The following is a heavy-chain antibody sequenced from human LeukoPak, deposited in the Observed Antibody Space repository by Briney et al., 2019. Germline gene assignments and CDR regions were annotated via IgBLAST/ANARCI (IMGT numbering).Heavy chain of an antibody. CDR3: ATRLPFTGYKN. CDR1: GGTLSTYE. J-gene: IGHJ4*01. CDR2: MSRTADRI. Sequence: GGSLRLSCTIFGGTLSTYEFNWVRQAPGKRPEWISYMSRTADRIDHADSAKGRFTMSRDNAKNSVYLQMNSLRVDDTAIYYCATRLPFTGYKNWGQGTLVTVSS. V-gene: IGHV3-48*03. D-gene: IGHD5-24*01.